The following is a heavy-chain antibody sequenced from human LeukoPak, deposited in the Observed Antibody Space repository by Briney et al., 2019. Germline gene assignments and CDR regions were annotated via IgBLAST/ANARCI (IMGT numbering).Heavy chain of an antibody. CDR1: GDSISSDY. J-gene: IGHJ4*02. CDR3: ARARHEFTYGYRPNELGHYFDY. D-gene: IGHD5-24*01. V-gene: IGHV4-59*01. CDR2: IYYTGST. Sequence: SETLSLTCAVSGDSISSDYWSWVRQPPGKGLEWIGYIYYTGSTNYNPSLKSRVTISVDTSKNQFSLKLSSVTAADTAVYYCARARHEFTYGYRPNELGHYFDYWGQGTLVTVSS.